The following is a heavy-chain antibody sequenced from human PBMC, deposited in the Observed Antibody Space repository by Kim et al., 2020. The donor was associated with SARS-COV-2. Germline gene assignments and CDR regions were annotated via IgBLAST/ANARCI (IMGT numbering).Heavy chain of an antibody. CDR2: ISATGGST. Sequence: WGSRRLSCAASGFTFSNFAMTWVRQAPGKGLEWVSAISATGGSTYFADPVKGRSSISRDNYNNALFLELHSLRGDDTAIYYCAKDNDGYEWNYYYGMDVWAKGTTVTVSS. D-gene: IGHD5-18*01. CDR3: AKDNDGYEWNYYYGMDV. CDR1: GFTFSNFA. J-gene: IGHJ6*04. V-gene: IGHV3-23*01.